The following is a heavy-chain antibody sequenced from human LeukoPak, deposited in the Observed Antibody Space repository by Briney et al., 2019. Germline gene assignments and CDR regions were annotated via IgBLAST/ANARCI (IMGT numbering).Heavy chain of an antibody. V-gene: IGHV3-21*01. CDR3: ARDEAAAPGQRGDWFDP. D-gene: IGHD6-13*01. CDR2: ISDSGNT. J-gene: IGHJ5*02. CDR1: GFTLSSYA. Sequence: GGSLRLSCAASGFTLSSYAMSWVRQAPGKGLEWVSAISDSGNTYHADSVKGRFTISRDNGKKSVFLQMNSLSPEDTAVYYCARDEAAAPGQRGDWFDPWGQGTQVTVSS.